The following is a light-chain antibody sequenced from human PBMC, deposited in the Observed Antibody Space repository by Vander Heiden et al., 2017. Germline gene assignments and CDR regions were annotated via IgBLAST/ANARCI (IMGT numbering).Light chain of an antibody. CDR2: LGS. V-gene: IGKV2-28*01. CDR1: QSLLHSNGNNY. J-gene: IGKJ2*01. CDR3: MQALQTPPYT. Sequence: DIVMTQSPLSLPVTPGEPASISCRSSQSLLHSNGNNYLEWYLQKPGQSPQLLIYLGSNRDSWVPDRFSGSGSGTDFTLKISRGEAEDVGVYYCMQALQTPPYTFGQGTKLEIK.